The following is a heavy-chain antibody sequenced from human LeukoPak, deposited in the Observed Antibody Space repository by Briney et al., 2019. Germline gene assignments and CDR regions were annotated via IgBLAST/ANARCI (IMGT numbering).Heavy chain of an antibody. CDR1: GFTFSSYS. D-gene: IGHD4-17*01. V-gene: IGHV3-48*01. Sequence: GGSLRLSCAASGFTFSSYSMSWVRQAPGKGLEWVSYISSNSRTIYYSDSVKGRFTISRDNAKNSLYLQMNSLRAEDTAVYYSAKATATADYGDFLQTYDAFDIWGQGTMVTVSS. CDR2: ISSNSRTI. J-gene: IGHJ3*02. CDR3: AKATATADYGDFLQTYDAFDI.